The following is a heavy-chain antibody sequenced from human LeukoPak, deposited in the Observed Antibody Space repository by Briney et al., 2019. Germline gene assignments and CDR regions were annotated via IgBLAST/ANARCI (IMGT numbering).Heavy chain of an antibody. CDR3: ARSPYSSSWYLNYFDY. CDR1: GGSFSGYY. CDR2: INHSGST. J-gene: IGHJ4*02. Sequence: PSETLSLTCAVYGGSFSGYYWSWIRQPPGKGLEWIGEINHSGSTNYNPSLKSRVTISVDTSKNQFSLKLSSVTAADTAVYYCARSPYSSSWYLNYFDYWGQGALVTVSS. D-gene: IGHD6-13*01. V-gene: IGHV4-34*01.